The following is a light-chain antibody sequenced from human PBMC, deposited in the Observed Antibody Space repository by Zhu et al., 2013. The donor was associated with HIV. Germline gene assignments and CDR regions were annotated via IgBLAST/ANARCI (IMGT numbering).Light chain of an antibody. V-gene: IGKV4-1*01. J-gene: IGKJ2*01. Sequence: DIVMTQSPDSLAVSLGERATINCKSSRSVLDSSNNKNYLAWYQQNPGQPPKLLIYWASTRESGVPDRFSGSGSGTDFTLTISSLQAEDVAVYYCQQYYSTPYTFGQGTKLEIK. CDR2: WAS. CDR1: RSVLDSSNNKNY. CDR3: QQYYSTPYT.